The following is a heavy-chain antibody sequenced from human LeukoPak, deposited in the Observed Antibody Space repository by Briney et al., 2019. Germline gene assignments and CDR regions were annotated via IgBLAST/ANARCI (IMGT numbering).Heavy chain of an antibody. J-gene: IGHJ4*02. D-gene: IGHD3-10*01. V-gene: IGHV3-23*01. Sequence: PGGSLRLSCAASGFTFSDYAMSWVRQAPGKGLEWVSGISERGGSTNYADSVKGRFIISRDTSKNTVYLQMNSLRVEDTAVYFCAKRGIVIRAVIIIGFHKEAYYFDYWGQGILVTVSS. CDR1: GFTFSDYA. CDR2: ISERGGST. CDR3: AKRGIVIRAVIIIGFHKEAYYFDY.